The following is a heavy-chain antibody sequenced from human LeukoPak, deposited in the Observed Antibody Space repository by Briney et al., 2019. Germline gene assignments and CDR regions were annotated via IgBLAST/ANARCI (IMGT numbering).Heavy chain of an antibody. J-gene: IGHJ2*01. Sequence: GASVKVSCKASGYTFTGYYMHWVRQAPGQGLEWMGWINPNSGGTNYAQKFQGRVTMTRDTSISTAYMELSRLRSDDTAVYYCAREDSGYDLWYFDLWGRDTLVTVSS. V-gene: IGHV1-2*02. CDR1: GYTFTGYY. CDR2: INPNSGGT. CDR3: AREDSGYDLWYFDL. D-gene: IGHD5-12*01.